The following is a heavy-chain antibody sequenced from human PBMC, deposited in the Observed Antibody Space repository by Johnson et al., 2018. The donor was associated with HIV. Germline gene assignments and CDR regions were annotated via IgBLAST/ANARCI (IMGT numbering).Heavy chain of an antibody. V-gene: IGHV3-7*02. CDR2: IKQDGSET. J-gene: IGHJ3*02. Sequence: MQLVESGGGMVQPGGSLRLSCAASGFTFSNYWMSWVRQAPGKGLEWVANIKQDGSETYYVDSVKCRFTISRDNAKNSLYLHMNSLRVDDTAVYYCAGASALDMWGQGTMVTVSS. CDR3: AGASALDM. CDR1: GFTFSNYW.